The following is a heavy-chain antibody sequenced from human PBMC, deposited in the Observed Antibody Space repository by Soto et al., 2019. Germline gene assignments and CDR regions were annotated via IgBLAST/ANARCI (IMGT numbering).Heavy chain of an antibody. D-gene: IGHD2-2*03. J-gene: IGHJ5*02. V-gene: IGHV3-30-3*01. CDR2: ISYDENNR. CDR3: ARAMDIGMASKDNCFDP. Sequence: WGSLRLSCAASGFTFRSYAMHWVRQAPGKGLEWVATISYDENNRYYTDSVKGRFTISRDNSKNTVYLQVNSLRDEDTAVYYCARAMDIGMASKDNCFDPWGQGTLVTVSS. CDR1: GFTFRSYA.